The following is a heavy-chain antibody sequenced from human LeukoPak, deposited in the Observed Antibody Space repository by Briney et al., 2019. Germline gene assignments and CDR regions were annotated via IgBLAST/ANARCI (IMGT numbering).Heavy chain of an antibody. V-gene: IGHV4-61*02. D-gene: IGHD1-14*01. CDR2: IYTSGST. J-gene: IGHJ5*02. Sequence: SSETLSLTCTVSGGSISSGSYYWRWIRQPAGKGLEWIGRIYTSGSTNYNPSLKSRVTMSVDTSKKQFSLKLSSVTAADTAVYYCARDRNPTTNNWFDPWGQGTLVTVSS. CDR1: GGSISSGSYY. CDR3: ARDRNPTTNNWFDP.